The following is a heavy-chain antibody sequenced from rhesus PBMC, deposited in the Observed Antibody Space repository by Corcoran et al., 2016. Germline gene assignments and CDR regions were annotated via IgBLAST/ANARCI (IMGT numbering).Heavy chain of an antibody. V-gene: IGHV4-81*01. J-gene: IGHJ4*01. D-gene: IGHD6-43*01. CDR1: GGSISGDS. CDR2: INGDTAGT. Sequence: QVQLQESGPGLVRPSETLSLTCSVSGGSISGDSGSWTRQPPGKGLEWMGNINGDTAGTNYNPSLKSRVTISKDTSKNQFSLNLSSVTAADTGLYYCARDFGAAPTDYWGQGVLVTVSS. CDR3: ARDFGAAPTDY.